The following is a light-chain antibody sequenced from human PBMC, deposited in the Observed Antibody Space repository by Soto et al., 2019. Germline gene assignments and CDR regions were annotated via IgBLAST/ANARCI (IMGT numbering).Light chain of an antibody. CDR3: SSYAGDSSFDV. CDR1: SSDIGLYNY. CDR2: EVS. V-gene: IGLV2-8*01. J-gene: IGLJ2*01. Sequence: QSALTQPPSASGSPGQSVTISCAGTSSDIGLYNYVSWYQHHPGKAPRLIIYEVSNRPSGVPDRFSGSKSGNTASLTVSGLQAEDEADYYCSSYAGDSSFDVFGGGTKLTVL.